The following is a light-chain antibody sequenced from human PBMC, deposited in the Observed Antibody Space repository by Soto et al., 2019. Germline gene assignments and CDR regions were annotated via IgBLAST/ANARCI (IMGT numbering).Light chain of an antibody. J-gene: IGKJ1*01. CDR1: QSVDTTF. V-gene: IGKV3-20*01. CDR2: GAS. CDR3: QQYMSSVT. Sequence: EIVLTQSPGSLSLSPGQRATLSCRASQSVDTTFFAWYQKKPGQAPRLLIYGASKRATVIPDRFSGSGSGTDFTLIISRLETEDFAVYYCQQYMSSVTFGQGTKVEIK.